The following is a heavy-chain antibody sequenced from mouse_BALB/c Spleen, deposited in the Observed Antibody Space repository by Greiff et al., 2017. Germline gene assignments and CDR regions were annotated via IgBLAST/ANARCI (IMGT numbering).Heavy chain of an antibody. J-gene: IGHJ4*01. Sequence: EVLLVESGGGLVKPGGSLKLSCAASGFTFSDYYMYWVRQTPEKRLEWVATISDGGSYTYYPDSVKGRFTISRDNAKNNLYLQMSSLKSEDTAMYYCAGGDYYGSPAMDYWGQGTSVTVSS. V-gene: IGHV5-4*02. CDR1: GFTFSDYY. CDR3: AGGDYYGSPAMDY. D-gene: IGHD1-1*01. CDR2: ISDGGSYT.